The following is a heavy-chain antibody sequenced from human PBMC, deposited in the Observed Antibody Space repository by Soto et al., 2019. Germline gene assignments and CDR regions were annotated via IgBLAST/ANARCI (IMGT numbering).Heavy chain of an antibody. CDR2: IYYSGST. CDR1: GGSISSYY. J-gene: IGHJ4*02. Sequence: SETLSLTCTVSGGSISSYYWSWMRQPPGKGLEWIGYIYYSGSTNYNPSLKSRVTISVDTSKNQFSLKLSSVTAADTAVYYCARRADSYGSGSYFDYWGQGTLVTVSS. CDR3: ARRADSYGSGSYFDY. D-gene: IGHD3-10*01. V-gene: IGHV4-59*08.